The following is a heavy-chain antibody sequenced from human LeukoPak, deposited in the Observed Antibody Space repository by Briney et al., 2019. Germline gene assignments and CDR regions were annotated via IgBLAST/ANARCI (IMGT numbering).Heavy chain of an antibody. CDR3: PRDPNSSDYYNSSGCYQLDAFDI. D-gene: IGHD3-22*01. Sequence: GGSLRLSCAASGFTFSSYSMNWVRQAPGKGLEWVSYISSSSSTIYYADSVKGRFTISRDNAKNSLYLQMNSLRAEDTAVYYCPRDPNSSDYYNSSGCYQLDAFDIWGQGTMVTVSS. V-gene: IGHV3-48*01. CDR2: ISSSSSTI. J-gene: IGHJ3*02. CDR1: GFTFSSYS.